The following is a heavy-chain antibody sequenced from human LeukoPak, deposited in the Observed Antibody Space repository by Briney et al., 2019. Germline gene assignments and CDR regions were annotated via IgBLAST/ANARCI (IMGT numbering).Heavy chain of an antibody. CDR2: IVPILGTP. V-gene: IGHV1-69*13. D-gene: IGHD3-10*01. Sequence: ASVKVSCKASVVTFSTYAISWVRQAPGQGLEWMGGIVPILGTPSYAQKFQGRVTITADESTSTAFMELSSLRADDPAVYYCASNLWFRGGDYWYFALWGRGTLVTVSS. CDR1: VVTFSTYA. J-gene: IGHJ2*01. CDR3: ASNLWFRGGDYWYFAL.